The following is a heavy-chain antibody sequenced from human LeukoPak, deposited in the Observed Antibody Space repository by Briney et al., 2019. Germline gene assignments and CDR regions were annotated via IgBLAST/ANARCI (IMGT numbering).Heavy chain of an antibody. CDR1: GFTFSDYY. D-gene: IGHD3-22*01. CDR2: IKSKADGGTT. Sequence: PGGSLRLSCAASGFTFSDYYMSWVRQAPGKGLEWIGRIKSKADGGTTDYAAPVKATFTISRDDSKNTLYLQMNSLKTEDTAVYYCTTGGYFDYWGQGSLVTVSS. J-gene: IGHJ4*02. CDR3: TTGGYFDY. V-gene: IGHV3-15*01.